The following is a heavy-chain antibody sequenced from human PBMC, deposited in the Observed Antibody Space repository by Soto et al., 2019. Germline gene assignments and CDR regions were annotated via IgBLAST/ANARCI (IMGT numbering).Heavy chain of an antibody. J-gene: IGHJ5*02. CDR2: ISYDGTNK. V-gene: IGHV3-30-3*01. Sequence: GGSLRLSCAASGFIFSNYAMDWVRQAPGKGLEWVAVISYDGTNKYYADSVKGRFIISRDNSKSTVYLQMNSLRPEDTAVYYCARAPGSQYNGFDPWGQGTLVTVAS. D-gene: IGHD1-1*01. CDR1: GFIFSNYA. CDR3: ARAPGSQYNGFDP.